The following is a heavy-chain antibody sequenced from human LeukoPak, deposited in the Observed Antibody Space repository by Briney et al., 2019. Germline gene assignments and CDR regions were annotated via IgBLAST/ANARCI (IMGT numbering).Heavy chain of an antibody. CDR3: ARDAVDYYGSSGSDGAFDI. V-gene: IGHV4-38-2*02. Sequence: SETLSLTCTVSGYSISSGYYWGWIRQPPGKGLEWIGSIYHSGSTYYNPSLKSRVTISVDTSKNQFSLKLSSVTAADTAVYYCARDAVDYYGSSGSDGAFDIWGQGTMVTVSS. CDR2: IYHSGST. J-gene: IGHJ3*02. CDR1: GYSISSGYY. D-gene: IGHD3-22*01.